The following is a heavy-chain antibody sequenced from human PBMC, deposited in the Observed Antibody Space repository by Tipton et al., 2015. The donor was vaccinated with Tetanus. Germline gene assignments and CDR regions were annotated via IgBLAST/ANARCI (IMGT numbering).Heavy chain of an antibody. J-gene: IGHJ4*02. CDR1: GGSISSGGYY. D-gene: IGHD1-26*01. V-gene: IGHV4-31*03. CDR3: ARDQARGSRGWNYFDY. CDR2: IYSFGST. Sequence: LVKPTQTLSLTCTVSGGSISSGGYYWTWIRQRPGKGLEWIGDIYSFGSTYYYPSLKGRVTISMDTSKNHFSLDLDSVTAADTAVYYCARDQARGSRGWNYFDYWGQGALVTVSS.